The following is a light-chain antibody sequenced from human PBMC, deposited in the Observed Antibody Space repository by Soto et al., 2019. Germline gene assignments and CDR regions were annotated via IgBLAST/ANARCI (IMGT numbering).Light chain of an antibody. CDR1: QSISSW. Sequence: DIQLTQSPSTLSASVGDRVTITCRASQSISSWLAWFQQKPGKAPKVLIFDASILEIGVPSRLSCSGSATEFTLTTSSLQPYDSAMYYCQQYNSYATFGQGTKLEIK. CDR2: DAS. V-gene: IGKV1-5*01. J-gene: IGKJ2*01. CDR3: QQYNSYAT.